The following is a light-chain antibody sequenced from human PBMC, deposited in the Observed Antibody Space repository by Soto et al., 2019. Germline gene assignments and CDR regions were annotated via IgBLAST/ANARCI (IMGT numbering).Light chain of an antibody. CDR3: QQYENLPS. CDR1: QSISTH. CDR2: AAS. J-gene: IGKJ4*01. Sequence: DIQMTQSPSSLSASVGDRVSITCRASQSISTHLSWHQQKPGKAPKLLIYAASSLQSWVPSRFTGSGSGTDFTLTISSLQPEDIGTYYCQQYENLPSFGGGTKVDIK. V-gene: IGKV1-39*01.